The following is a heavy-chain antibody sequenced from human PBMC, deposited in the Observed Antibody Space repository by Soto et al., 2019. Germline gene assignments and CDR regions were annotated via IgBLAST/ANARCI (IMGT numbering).Heavy chain of an antibody. Sequence: GESLKISCNGSGYSFTIYCIGLVLQMPGKGLEWMWIIYPGDSDTRYSPSFQGQVTISADKSISTAYLQWSSLKASDTAMYYCATSNNSSSRYYYYYYGMDVWGQGTTVTVSS. V-gene: IGHV5-51*01. CDR1: GYSFTIYC. D-gene: IGHD6-6*01. CDR3: ATSNNSSSRYYYYYYGMDV. CDR2: IYPGDSDT. J-gene: IGHJ6*02.